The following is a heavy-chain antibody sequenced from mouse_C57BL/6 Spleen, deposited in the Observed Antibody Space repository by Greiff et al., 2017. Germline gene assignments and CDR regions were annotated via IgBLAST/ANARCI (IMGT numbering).Heavy chain of an antibody. CDR2: ISDGGSYT. V-gene: IGHV5-4*01. CDR1: GFTFSSYA. CDR3: ARDEGCTTKGNYYAMDY. D-gene: IGHD2-14*01. J-gene: IGHJ4*01. Sequence: EVQRVESGGGLVKPGGSLKLSCAASGFTFSSYAMSWVRQTPEKRLEWVATISDGGSYTYYPDNVKGRFTISRDNAKNNLYLQMSHLKSEDTAMYYCARDEGCTTKGNYYAMDYWGQGTSVTVSS.